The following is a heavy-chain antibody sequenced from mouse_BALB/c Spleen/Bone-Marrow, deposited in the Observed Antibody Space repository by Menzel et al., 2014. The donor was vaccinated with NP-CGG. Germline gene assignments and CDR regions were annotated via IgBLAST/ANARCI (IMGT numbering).Heavy chain of an antibody. J-gene: IGHJ4*01. CDR2: IDPSTSET. Sequence: QVQLQQPGPDLVRPGSSVKMSCKASDYTFTTYWMHWVKQRPGQGLEWIGMIDPSTSETRLNQKFKDKATVIVDKSSNTAYMQLSSLTSEDSAVYYCARRTLAMDYWGQGTSVTVSS. V-gene: IGHV1-59*01. CDR3: ARRTLAMDY. CDR1: DYTFTTYW.